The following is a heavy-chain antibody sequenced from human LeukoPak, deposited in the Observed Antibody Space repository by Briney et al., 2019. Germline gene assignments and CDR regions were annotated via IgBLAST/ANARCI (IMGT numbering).Heavy chain of an antibody. Sequence: GASVKVSCKASGYIFGNYGITWVRQAPGQGLEWMGGIIPIFGTANYAQKFQGRVTITTDESTSTAYMKLSSLRSEDTAVYYCARVVNAAKYYYDSSGYLRWFDPWGQGTLVTVSS. CDR2: IIPIFGTA. J-gene: IGHJ5*02. CDR3: ARVVNAAKYYYDSSGYLRWFDP. D-gene: IGHD3-22*01. V-gene: IGHV1-69*05. CDR1: GYIFGNYG.